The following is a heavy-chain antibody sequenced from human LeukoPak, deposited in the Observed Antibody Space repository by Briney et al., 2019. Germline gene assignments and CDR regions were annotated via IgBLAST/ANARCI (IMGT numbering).Heavy chain of an antibody. V-gene: IGHV3-21*01. CDR2: ITSSSSYI. J-gene: IGHJ4*02. Sequence: GGSLRPSCAASGFTFSSYNMNWVRQAPGKGLEWVSSITSSSSYIYYADSVKGRFTISRDNAKNSLYLQMNSLRVEDTAVYYCAKVAKYYYGSETYYFFEHWGQGTPVTASS. CDR3: AKVAKYYYGSETYYFFEH. CDR1: GFTFSSYN. D-gene: IGHD3-10*01.